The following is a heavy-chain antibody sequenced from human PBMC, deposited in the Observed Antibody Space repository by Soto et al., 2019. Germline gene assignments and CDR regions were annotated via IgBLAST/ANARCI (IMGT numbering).Heavy chain of an antibody. D-gene: IGHD3-16*02. V-gene: IGHV3-23*01. J-gene: IGHJ4*02. Sequence: GVSGRLSCAWSGFRCSDYAIGWVRQTPVMRLEWVSFISDGGRSTYYTDSVKGRFTISRDNSKNTVYLQLQGLRAEDTAIYFCATCFDSWDRYSPFEHWGQGTLVSVSS. CDR1: GFRCSDYA. CDR3: ATCFDSWDRYSPFEH. CDR2: ISDGGRST.